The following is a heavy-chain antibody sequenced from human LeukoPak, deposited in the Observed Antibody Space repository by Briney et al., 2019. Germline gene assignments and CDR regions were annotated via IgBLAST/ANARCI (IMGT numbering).Heavy chain of an antibody. CDR2: IYHSGST. V-gene: IGHV4-38-2*02. Sequence: PSETLSLTCTVSGYSISSTYYWGWIRQPPGKGLEWIGSIYHSGSTYYNPSLKSRVTISVDTSKNQFSLKLSSVTAADTAVYYCARAPYCSSTSCYLYPDYFDYWGQGTLVTVSS. D-gene: IGHD2-2*01. J-gene: IGHJ4*02. CDR1: GYSISSTYY. CDR3: ARAPYCSSTSCYLYPDYFDY.